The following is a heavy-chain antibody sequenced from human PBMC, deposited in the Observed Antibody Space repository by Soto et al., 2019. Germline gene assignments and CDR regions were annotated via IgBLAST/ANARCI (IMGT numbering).Heavy chain of an antibody. D-gene: IGHD3-22*01. CDR3: AKSFGYDSSGYYHYYYGMDV. J-gene: IGHJ6*02. CDR2: ISGSGGST. V-gene: IGHV3-23*01. CDR1: GFTFSSYA. Sequence: PGGSLRLSCAASGFTFSSYAMSWVRQAPGKGLEGVSAISGSGGSTYYADSVKGRFTISRDNSKNTLYLQMNSLRAEDTAVYYCAKSFGYDSSGYYHYYYGMDVWGQGTTVTVSS.